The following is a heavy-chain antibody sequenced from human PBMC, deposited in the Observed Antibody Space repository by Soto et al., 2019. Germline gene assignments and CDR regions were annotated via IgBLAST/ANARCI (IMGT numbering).Heavy chain of an antibody. CDR1: GYTFTSYG. CDR3: ARDETYDFWSGYTHNWFDP. J-gene: IGHJ5*02. CDR2: ISAYNGNT. V-gene: IGHV1-18*01. Sequence: GASVKVSCKASGYTFTSYGISWVRQAPGQGLEWMGWISAYNGNTNYAQKLQGRVTMTTDTSTSTAYMELRSLRSDDTAVYYCARDETYDFWSGYTHNWFDPWGQGTLVTVSS. D-gene: IGHD3-3*01.